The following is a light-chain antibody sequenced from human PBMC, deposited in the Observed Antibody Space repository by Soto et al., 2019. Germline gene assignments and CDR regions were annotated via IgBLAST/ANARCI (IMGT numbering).Light chain of an antibody. Sequence: QSVLTQPPSVSGAPGQRITISCTGSTSNIGAAYDVQWYQQLPRTAPKLLIYANRNRPSGVPDRFSGSKSGTSASLAITGLQAEDEADYYCCSYAGTYWVFGGGTKLTVL. CDR2: ANR. CDR3: CSYAGTYWV. V-gene: IGLV1-40*01. J-gene: IGLJ3*02. CDR1: TSNIGAAYD.